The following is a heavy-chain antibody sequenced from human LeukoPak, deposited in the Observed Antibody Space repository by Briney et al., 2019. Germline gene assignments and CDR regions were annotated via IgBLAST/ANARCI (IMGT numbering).Heavy chain of an antibody. CDR1: GFTFSNYA. CDR2: ISGSGRNT. D-gene: IGHD6-19*01. V-gene: IGHV3-23*01. CDR3: ARVGYSSGWYKRGYFDY. J-gene: IGHJ4*02. Sequence: PGGSLRLSCAASGFTFSNYAMSWVRQAPGKGLEWVSTISGSGRNTYYADSVKGRFTISRDNSKNTLYLQMNSLRAEDTAVYYCARVGYSSGWYKRGYFDYWGQGTLVTVSS.